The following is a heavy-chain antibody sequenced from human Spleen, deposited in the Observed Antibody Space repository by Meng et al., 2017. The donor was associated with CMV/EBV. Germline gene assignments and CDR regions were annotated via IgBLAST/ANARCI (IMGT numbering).Heavy chain of an antibody. CDR1: GFTFSNYW. CDR2: IKEDGSEK. V-gene: IGHV3-7*01. D-gene: IGHD6-19*01. Sequence: GGSLRLSCAASGFTFSNYWMTWVRRAPGKGLEWVATIKEDGSEKHYVDSVKGRFTISRDNAKNSLHLQLNSLRDDDTAVYYCARRLALIDYWGQGTLVTVSS. J-gene: IGHJ4*02. CDR3: ARRLALIDY.